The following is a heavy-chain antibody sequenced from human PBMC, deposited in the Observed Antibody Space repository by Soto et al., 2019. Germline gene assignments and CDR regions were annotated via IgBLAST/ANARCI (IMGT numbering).Heavy chain of an antibody. Sequence: QVQLVQSGAEVKKPGASVKVSCKASGYTFTGYNMHWVRQAPGQGLEWMGWINPNSGATDFAQKFQGRVTMTSDTSISTAYMELSRLRSDDPAMYYCARVRVASGWYNSPDYWGQGTLVTVSS. CDR1: GYTFTGYN. V-gene: IGHV1-2*02. D-gene: IGHD6-19*01. CDR2: INPNSGAT. J-gene: IGHJ4*02. CDR3: ARVRVASGWYNSPDY.